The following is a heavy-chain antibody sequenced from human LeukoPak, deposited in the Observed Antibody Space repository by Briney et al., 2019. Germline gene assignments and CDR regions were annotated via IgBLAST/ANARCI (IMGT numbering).Heavy chain of an antibody. V-gene: IGHV4-28*01. CDR1: GYSITSSSW. D-gene: IGHD3-10*01. Sequence: SETLPLTCAVSGYSITSSSWWGWIRQPPGKGLEWIGYIYHSGTTYYNPSLQSRVTMSVDTSKNQFSLKLSSVTAVDTAVYYCARKENVYYYFDYWGQGTLVTVSS. CDR2: IYHSGTT. J-gene: IGHJ4*02. CDR3: ARKENVYYYFDY.